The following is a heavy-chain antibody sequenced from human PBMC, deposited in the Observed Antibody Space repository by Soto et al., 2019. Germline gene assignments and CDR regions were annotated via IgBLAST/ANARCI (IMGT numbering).Heavy chain of an antibody. D-gene: IGHD7-27*01. CDR2: IYYSGRT. Sequence: QVQLQESGPGLVKPSQTLSLTCTVSGGSISSGDYYWSWIRQPPGKGLEWIGYIYYSGRTYYNPSLKSRITLSLDTSKNQFSLKLTSVTAADTAVYYCARDLWARTDAFDIWGQGTMVTVSS. J-gene: IGHJ3*02. V-gene: IGHV4-30-4*01. CDR3: ARDLWARTDAFDI. CDR1: GGSISSGDYY.